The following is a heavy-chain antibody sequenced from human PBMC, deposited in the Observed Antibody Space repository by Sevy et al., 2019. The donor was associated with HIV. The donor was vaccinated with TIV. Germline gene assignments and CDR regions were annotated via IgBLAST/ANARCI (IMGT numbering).Heavy chain of an antibody. CDR2: ISSSSAAI. CDR1: EFTLSSYS. V-gene: IGHV3-21*01. Sequence: GGSLRLSCVASEFTLSSYSMNWVRQAPGKGLEWISSISSSSAAIYYADSVKGRFTISRDNAKNTLYLQMSSLKTEDTAVYYCAKDYSAGITFVRGAYRARGDYFDYWGQGTQVTVSS. D-gene: IGHD3-10*01. CDR3: AKDYSAGITFVRGAYRARGDYFDY. J-gene: IGHJ4*02.